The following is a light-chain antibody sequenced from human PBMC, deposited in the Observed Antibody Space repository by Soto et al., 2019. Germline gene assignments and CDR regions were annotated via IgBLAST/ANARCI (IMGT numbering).Light chain of an antibody. CDR2: GAS. J-gene: IGKJ3*01. Sequence: EIVLTQSPGTLSLSPGERATLSCRASQSVSSSYLAWYQQKPGQAPRLLIYGASSRATGIPDRFSGSGSETDFTLTISRLEPEDFAVYYCQQYGSSPPRFTFGPGTKVDIK. V-gene: IGKV3-20*01. CDR1: QSVSSSY. CDR3: QQYGSSPPRFT.